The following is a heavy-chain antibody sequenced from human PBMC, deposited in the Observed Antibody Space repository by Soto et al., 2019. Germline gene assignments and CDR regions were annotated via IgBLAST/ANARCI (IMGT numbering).Heavy chain of an antibody. CDR1: GGTFSNYP. CDR3: ARGNHRWLQLWYFDL. CDR2: IIPIFGTV. D-gene: IGHD5-12*01. J-gene: IGHJ2*01. Sequence: QVQLVQSGAEVKKPGSSVKVSCKASGGTFSNYPISWVRQAPGQGLEWMGGIIPIFGTVNYAQKFQGRVTITGDESTSTSYMELSSLRSEHTAVYYCARGNHRWLQLWYFDLWGRGTLVTVSS. V-gene: IGHV1-69*12.